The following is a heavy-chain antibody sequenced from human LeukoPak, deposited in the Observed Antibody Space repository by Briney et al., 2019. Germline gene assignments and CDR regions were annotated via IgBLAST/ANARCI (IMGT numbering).Heavy chain of an antibody. J-gene: IGHJ4*02. V-gene: IGHV3-7*01. CDR1: GFTFSSYW. CDR2: IKQDGSEK. Sequence: HPGGSLRLSCAASGFTFSSYWMSWVRQAPGKVLEWVANIKQDGSEKYYVDSVKGRFTISRDNAKNSLYLQMNSLRAEDTAVYYCASMGIAAAGLSYYFDYWGQGTLVTVSS. D-gene: IGHD6-13*01. CDR3: ASMGIAAAGLSYYFDY.